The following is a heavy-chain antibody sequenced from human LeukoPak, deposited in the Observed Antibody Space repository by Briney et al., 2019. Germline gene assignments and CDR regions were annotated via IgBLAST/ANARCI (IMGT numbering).Heavy chain of an antibody. Sequence: PGRSLRLSCAASGFTFDDYAMHWVRQAPGKGLEWVSGISWNSGSIGYADSVKGRFTISGDNAKNSLYLQMNSLRAEDTALYYCAKDIGDSGSYQGFDYWGQGTLVTVSS. J-gene: IGHJ4*02. CDR2: ISWNSGSI. CDR1: GFTFDDYA. D-gene: IGHD1-26*01. CDR3: AKDIGDSGSYQGFDY. V-gene: IGHV3-9*01.